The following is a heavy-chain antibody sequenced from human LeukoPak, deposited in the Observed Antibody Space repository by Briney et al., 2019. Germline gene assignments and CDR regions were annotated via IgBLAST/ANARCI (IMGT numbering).Heavy chain of an antibody. V-gene: IGHV4-4*02. CDR3: ARGSGYAMGYFDY. CDR2: IYHSGST. Sequence: SETLSLTCAVSGGSISSSNWWSWVRRPPGKGLEWIGEIYHSGSTNYNPSLKSRVTISVDKSKNQFSLKLSSVTAADTAVYYCARGSGYAMGYFDYWGQGTLVTVSS. J-gene: IGHJ4*02. D-gene: IGHD5-12*01. CDR1: GGSISSSNW.